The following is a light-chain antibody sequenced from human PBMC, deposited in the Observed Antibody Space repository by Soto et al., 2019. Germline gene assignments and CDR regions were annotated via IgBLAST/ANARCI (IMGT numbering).Light chain of an antibody. CDR1: QGIRND. CDR2: AAS. Sequence: AIPMTQSTSSLSASVGDRVNIXCRASQGIRNDLGWYQQITGKAHKLLIYAASSLQSGGPSRFSGSGSGTDFTRTISGLQPEDFATYYGLQHNDYPLTFGGGTKVDI. J-gene: IGKJ4*01. V-gene: IGKV1-6*01. CDR3: LQHNDYPLT.